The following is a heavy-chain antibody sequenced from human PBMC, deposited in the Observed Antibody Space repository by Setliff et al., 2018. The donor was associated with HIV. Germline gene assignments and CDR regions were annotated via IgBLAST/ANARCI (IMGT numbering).Heavy chain of an antibody. V-gene: IGHV4-59*02. J-gene: IGHJ6*03. CDR2: IYFSGTT. CDR3: ARGRSSSPPDYYFDV. CDR1: GGSVCGYY. D-gene: IGHD6-6*01. Sequence: PSETLSLTCTVSGGSVCGYYWTWIRQPPGRGLGWIGHIYFSGTTNYNPSLQSRVTISVDTSKNQFSLKLTSVTAADTAVYYCARGRSSSPPDYYFDVWGKGTTVTVSS.